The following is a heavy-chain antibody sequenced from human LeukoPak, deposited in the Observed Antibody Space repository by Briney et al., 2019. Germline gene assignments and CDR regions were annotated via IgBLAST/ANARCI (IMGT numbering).Heavy chain of an antibody. Sequence: SETLSLTCAVYGGSFSGYYWSWIRQPPGKGLEWIGEINHSGSTHYNPSLKSRVTISVDTSKNQFSLKLSSVTAADTAVYYCARRFGELLGWFDPWGQGTLVTVSS. CDR2: INHSGST. D-gene: IGHD3-10*01. CDR1: GGSFSGYY. J-gene: IGHJ5*02. CDR3: ARRFGELLGWFDP. V-gene: IGHV4-34*01.